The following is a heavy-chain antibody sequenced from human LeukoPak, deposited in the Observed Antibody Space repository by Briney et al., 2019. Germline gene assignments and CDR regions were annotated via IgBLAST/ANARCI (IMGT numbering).Heavy chain of an antibody. D-gene: IGHD2-2*01. CDR1: GFTFSSYS. J-gene: IGHJ4*02. Sequence: GGSLRLSCAASGFTFSSYSMNWVRQAPGKGLEWVSSISSSSSYIYYADSVKGRFTISRDNTKNSLYLQMNSLRAEDTAVYYCARVEGYCSSTSCRGGYFDYWGQGTLVTVSS. V-gene: IGHV3-21*01. CDR3: ARVEGYCSSTSCRGGYFDY. CDR2: ISSSSSYI.